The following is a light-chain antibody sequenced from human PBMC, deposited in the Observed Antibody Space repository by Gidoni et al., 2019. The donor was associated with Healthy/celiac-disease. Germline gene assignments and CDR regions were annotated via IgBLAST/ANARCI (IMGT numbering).Light chain of an antibody. CDR1: QSVSSY. CDR3: QQRSNWQT. J-gene: IGKJ1*01. V-gene: IGKV3-11*01. Sequence: ELVLTQSPATLSLSPGERATLSCRASQSVSSYLAWYQQKPGQAPRLLLYDASNRATGIPARFSGSGSGTDFTLTISSQEPEDFAVYYCQQRSNWQTFGQGTKVEIK. CDR2: DAS.